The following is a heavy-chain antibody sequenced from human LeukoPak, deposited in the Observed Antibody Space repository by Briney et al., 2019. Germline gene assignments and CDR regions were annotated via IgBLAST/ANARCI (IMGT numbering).Heavy chain of an antibody. CDR1: GFTFSAYA. Sequence: GGSLRLSCTASGFTFSAYAMMWVRQAPGKGPEWVSAIRGGGGSEFYADSVKGRFTISRDNAKNSLYLQMNSLRAEDTAVYYCARGTYYMDVWGKGTTVTVSS. J-gene: IGHJ6*03. CDR3: ARGTYYMDV. CDR2: IRGGGGSE. V-gene: IGHV3-23*01.